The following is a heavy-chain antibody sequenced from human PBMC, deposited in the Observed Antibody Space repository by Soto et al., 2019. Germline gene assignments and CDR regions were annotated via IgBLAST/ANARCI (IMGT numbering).Heavy chain of an antibody. CDR3: ARADCSGGSCYSINYYYYGMDV. CDR1: GFIVSSNY. CDR2: IYSGGST. D-gene: IGHD2-15*01. V-gene: IGHV3-53*02. J-gene: IGHJ6*02. Sequence: EVQLVETGGGLIQPGGSLRLSCAASGFIVSSNYMSWVRQAPGKGLEWVSVIYSGGSTYYADSVKGRFTISRDNSKNTLYLQMNSLRAEDTAVYYCARADCSGGSCYSINYYYYGMDVWGQGTTVTVSS.